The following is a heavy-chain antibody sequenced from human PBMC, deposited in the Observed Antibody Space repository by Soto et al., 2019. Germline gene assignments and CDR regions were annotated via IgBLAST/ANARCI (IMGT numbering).Heavy chain of an antibody. D-gene: IGHD2-15*01. Sequence: QVQLVQSGAEVKKPGSSVKVSCKVSGGTFSSLDISWLRQAPGQRLEWMGGIIPAFGPANYAPKFQGTVSITADDSATTVYMELSSLRSDDTGVYYCARSGPYCNGGSCYFQYWGQGTLVTVSS. CDR2: IIPAFGPA. V-gene: IGHV1-69*01. CDR1: GGTFSSLD. J-gene: IGHJ1*01. CDR3: ARSGPYCNGGSCYFQY.